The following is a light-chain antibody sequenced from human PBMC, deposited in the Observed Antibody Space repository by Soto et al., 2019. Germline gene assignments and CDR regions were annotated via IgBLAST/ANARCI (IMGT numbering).Light chain of an antibody. CDR3: QQYGSLSWT. J-gene: IGKJ1*01. CDR1: QNVDSNY. CDR2: GAS. V-gene: IGKV3-20*01. Sequence: EIVVTELPGIVCLYTGERATLSCSASQNVDSNYLASYQQKPGQAPRIIIFGASGRATGILDRFSGSGSETDFTLTISRLEPEDFAMYYCQQYGSLSWTFGQGTKVDSK.